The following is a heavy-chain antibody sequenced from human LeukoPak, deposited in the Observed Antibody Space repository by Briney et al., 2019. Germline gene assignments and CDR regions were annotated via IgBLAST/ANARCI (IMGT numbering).Heavy chain of an antibody. J-gene: IGHJ6*02. CDR2: ISGSGGST. CDR1: GFTFSSYA. V-gene: IGHV3-23*01. Sequence: PGGSLRLSCAASGFTFSSYAMSWVRQAPGKGLEWVSAISGSGGSTYYADSVKGRFTISRDNSKNTLYLQMNSLRAEDTAVYYCARGPLGYCSSTSCYDAYYYYGMDVWGQGTTVTVSS. D-gene: IGHD2-2*01. CDR3: ARGPLGYCSSTSCYDAYYYYGMDV.